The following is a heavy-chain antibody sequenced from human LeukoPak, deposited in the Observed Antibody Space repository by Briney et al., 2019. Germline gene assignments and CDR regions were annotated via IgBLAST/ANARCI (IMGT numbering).Heavy chain of an antibody. J-gene: IGHJ3*02. V-gene: IGHV4-30-4*08. D-gene: IGHD3-9*01. Sequence: SQTLPLTCTVSGGSISSGDYYWSWIRQPPGKGLEWIGYIYYSGSTYYNPSLKSRVTISVDTSKNQFSLKLSSVTAADTAVYYCARQRGILTGPRGAFDIWGQGTMVTVSS. CDR3: ARQRGILTGPRGAFDI. CDR2: IYYSGST. CDR1: GGSISSGDYY.